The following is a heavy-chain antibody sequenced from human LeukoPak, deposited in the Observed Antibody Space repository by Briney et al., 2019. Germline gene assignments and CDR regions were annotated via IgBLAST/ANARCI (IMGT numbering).Heavy chain of an antibody. CDR1: GFTFSNAW. D-gene: IGHD3-3*01. Sequence: PGGSLRLSCAASGFTFSNAWMSWVRQAPGKGLEWVGRIKSKTDGGTTDYAAPVKGRFTISRDDSKNTLYLQMNSLKTEDTAVYYCTTVSGYYDFWSGYYGGDYWGQGTLVTVSS. V-gene: IGHV3-15*01. CDR2: IKSKTDGGTT. CDR3: TTVSGYYDFWSGYYGGDY. J-gene: IGHJ4*02.